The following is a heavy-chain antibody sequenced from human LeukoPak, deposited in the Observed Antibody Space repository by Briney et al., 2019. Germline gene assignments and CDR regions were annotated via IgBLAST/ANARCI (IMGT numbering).Heavy chain of an antibody. D-gene: IGHD3-9*01. J-gene: IGHJ6*02. CDR2: IYNSGNT. V-gene: IGHV4-59*01. CDR3: ASLIKGPGYDYQSGMDV. CDR1: GGSISSYY. Sequence: ETLSLTCTVSGGSISSYYWSWIRQPPGKGLEWIGYIYNSGNTNNNPSLKSRVTLSVDTSKNQVSLKLSSVTAADTAVYYCASLIKGPGYDYQSGMDVWGQGTTVTASS.